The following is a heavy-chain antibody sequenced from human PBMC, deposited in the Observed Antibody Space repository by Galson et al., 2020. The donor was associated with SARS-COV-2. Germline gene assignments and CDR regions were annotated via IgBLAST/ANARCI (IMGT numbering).Heavy chain of an antibody. CDR1: GFTFSSYS. Sequence: GESLKISCAASGFTFSSYSMNWVRQAPGKGLEWVSSISSSSSYLYYADSVQGRFTISRDNAKNSLYLQMNSLRAEDTAVYYCAVDTATDYYYYYGMDVWGQGTTVTVSS. V-gene: IGHV3-21*01. CDR3: AVDTATDYYYYYGMDV. CDR2: ISSSSSYL. J-gene: IGHJ6*02. D-gene: IGHD5-18*01.